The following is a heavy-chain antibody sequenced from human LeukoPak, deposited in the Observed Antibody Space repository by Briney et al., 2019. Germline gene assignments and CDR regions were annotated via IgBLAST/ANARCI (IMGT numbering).Heavy chain of an antibody. CDR2: INHSGST. CDR3: ARGKQWPASLADY. J-gene: IGHJ4*02. Sequence: SETLSLTCSVSGGSVNSDNYYWSWIRQPPGKGLEWIGEINHSGSTNYNPSLKSRVTISVDTSKNQFSLKLSSVTAADTAVYYCARGKQWPASLADYWGQGTLVTVSS. CDR1: GGSVNSDNYY. V-gene: IGHV4-34*01. D-gene: IGHD6-19*01.